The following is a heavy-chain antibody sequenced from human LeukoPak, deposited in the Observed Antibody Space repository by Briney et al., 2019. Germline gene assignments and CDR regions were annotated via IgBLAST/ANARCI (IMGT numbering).Heavy chain of an antibody. CDR1: GCTFTGYY. CDR2: INPNSGGT. J-gene: IGHJ4*02. V-gene: IGHV1-2*02. D-gene: IGHD3-22*01. CDR3: AREDYYDSSGYQRFEFDY. Sequence: GASVKVSCKASGCTFTGYYMHWVRQAPGQGLEWMGWINPNSGGTNYAQKFQGRVTMTRDTSISTAYMELSRLRSDDTAVYYCAREDYYDSSGYQRFEFDYWGQGTLVTVSS.